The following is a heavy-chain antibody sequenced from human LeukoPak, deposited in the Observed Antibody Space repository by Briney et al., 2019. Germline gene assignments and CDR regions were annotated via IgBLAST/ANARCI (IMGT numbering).Heavy chain of an antibody. Sequence: ASVKVSCKASGYTFTSYGISWVRQAPGQGLEWMGWISAYNGNTNYAQKLQGRVTMTTDTFTSTAYMELRSLRSDDTAVYYCARARSNYYDSSGYSGLDAFDIWGQGTMVTVSS. V-gene: IGHV1-18*01. D-gene: IGHD3-22*01. CDR1: GYTFTSYG. CDR2: ISAYNGNT. J-gene: IGHJ3*02. CDR3: ARARSNYYDSSGYSGLDAFDI.